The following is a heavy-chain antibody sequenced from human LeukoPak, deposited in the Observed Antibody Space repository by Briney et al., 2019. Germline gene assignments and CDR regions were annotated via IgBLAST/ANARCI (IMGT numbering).Heavy chain of an antibody. J-gene: IGHJ4*02. V-gene: IGHV3-30*03. D-gene: IGHD6-19*01. CDR3: ARGEAGRPYYFDY. Sequence: GRSLRLSCAASGFTFSSYGMHWVRQAPGKGLEWVAVISYDGSNKYYADSVKGRFTISRDNSKNTLYLQMNSLRAEDTAVYYCARGEAGRPYYFDYWGQGTLVTVSS. CDR2: ISYDGSNK. CDR1: GFTFSSYG.